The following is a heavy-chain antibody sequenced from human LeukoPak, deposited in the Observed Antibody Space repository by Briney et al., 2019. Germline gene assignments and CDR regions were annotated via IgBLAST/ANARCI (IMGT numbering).Heavy chain of an antibody. CDR1: GYTFTSYD. CDR3: ARGNYDFWSGYYHPYYYYGMDV. CDR2: MNPNSGNT. J-gene: IGHJ6*02. V-gene: IGHV1-8*01. Sequence: ASVKVSCKASGYTFTSYDINWVRQATGQGLERMGWMNPNSGNTGYAQKFQGRVTMTRNTSISTAYMELSSLRSEDTAVYYCARGNYDFWSGYYHPYYYYGMDVWGQGTTVTVSS. D-gene: IGHD3-3*01.